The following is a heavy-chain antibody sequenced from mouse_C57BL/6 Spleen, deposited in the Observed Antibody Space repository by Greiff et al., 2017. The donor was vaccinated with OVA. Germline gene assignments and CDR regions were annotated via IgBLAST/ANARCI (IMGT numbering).Heavy chain of an antibody. Sequence: QVQLQQPGAELVRPGSSVKLSCKASGYTFTSYWMHWVKQRPIQGLEWIGNIDPSDSETHYNQKFKDKATLTVDKSSSTAYMQLSSLTSEDSAVYYCAREGSSDMVNGAMDYWGQGTSVTVSS. J-gene: IGHJ4*01. CDR3: AREGSSDMVNGAMDY. V-gene: IGHV1-52*01. CDR2: IDPSDSET. CDR1: GYTFTSYW. D-gene: IGHD1-1*01.